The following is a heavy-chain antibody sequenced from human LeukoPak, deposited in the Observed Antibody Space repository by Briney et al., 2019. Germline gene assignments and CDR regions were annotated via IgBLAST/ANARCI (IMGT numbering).Heavy chain of an antibody. V-gene: IGHV5-51*01. CDR3: ARRSQEYRYGRHAIDY. D-gene: IGHD5-18*01. CDR1: GYSFTSYW. J-gene: IGHJ4*02. Sequence: GESLKISCKGSGYSFTSYWIGWVLQMPGKGLEWMGIIYPGDSDTRYRPSFQGQVTIPADKSISTAFLQWSSLKASDTAMYYCARRSQEYRYGRHAIDYWGQGTLVTVSS. CDR2: IYPGDSDT.